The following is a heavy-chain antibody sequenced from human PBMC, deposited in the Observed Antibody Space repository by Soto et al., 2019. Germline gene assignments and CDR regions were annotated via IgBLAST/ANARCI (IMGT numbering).Heavy chain of an antibody. D-gene: IGHD3-10*01. V-gene: IGHV4-61*01. CDR2: IYYSGST. CDR3: ARAPRGNYGYPSYFDY. Sequence: SETLSLTCTVSEGSVSSSSYYWSWIRQPPGKGLEWIGYIYYSGSTNYNPSLKSRVTISVDTSKNQFSLKLSSVTAADTAVYYCARAPRGNYGYPSYFDYWGQGTLVTVSS. CDR1: EGSVSSSSYY. J-gene: IGHJ4*02.